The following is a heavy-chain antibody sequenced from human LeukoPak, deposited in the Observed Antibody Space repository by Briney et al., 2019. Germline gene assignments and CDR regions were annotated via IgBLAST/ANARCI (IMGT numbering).Heavy chain of an antibody. Sequence: GASLRLSCAASGFTFSSYAMSWVRQAPGKGLEWVSAISGSGGSTYYADSVKGRFTISRDNSKNTLYLQMNSLRAEDTAVYYCAKGLYGSGSYNYYFDYWGQGTLVTVSS. J-gene: IGHJ4*02. V-gene: IGHV3-23*01. D-gene: IGHD3-10*01. CDR2: ISGSGGST. CDR3: AKGLYGSGSYNYYFDY. CDR1: GFTFSSYA.